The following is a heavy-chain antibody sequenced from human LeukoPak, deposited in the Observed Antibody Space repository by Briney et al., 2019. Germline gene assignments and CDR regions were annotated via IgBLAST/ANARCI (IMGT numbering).Heavy chain of an antibody. J-gene: IGHJ3*02. CDR1: GFTFSSYW. CDR3: ARDRPYYYDSSGYYEGNI. CDR2: IKQDGSEK. D-gene: IGHD3-22*01. V-gene: IGHV3-7*01. Sequence: SGGSLRLSCAASGFTFSSYWMSWVRQAPGKGLEWVANIKQDGSEKYYVDSVKGRFTISRDNAKNSLYLQMNSLRAEDTAVYHCARDRPYYYDSSGYYEGNIWGQGTMVTVSS.